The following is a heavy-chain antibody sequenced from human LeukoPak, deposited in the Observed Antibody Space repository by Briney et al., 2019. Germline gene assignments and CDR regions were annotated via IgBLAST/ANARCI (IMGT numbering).Heavy chain of an antibody. J-gene: IGHJ4*02. D-gene: IGHD6-13*01. CDR2: ISWNSGSI. Sequence: SSGDYYWSWIRQPPGKGLEWVSGISWNSGSIGYADSVKGRFTISRDNAKNSLYLQMNSLRAEDTAVYYCARELLEQQLVFDYWGQGTLVTVSS. CDR3: ARELLEQQLVFDY. CDR1: SSGDYY. V-gene: IGHV3-9*01.